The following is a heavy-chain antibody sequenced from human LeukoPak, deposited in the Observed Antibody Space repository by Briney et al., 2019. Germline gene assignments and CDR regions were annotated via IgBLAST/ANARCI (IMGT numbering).Heavy chain of an antibody. CDR1: GFTFSTHG. V-gene: IGHV3-33*01. J-gene: IGHJ4*02. D-gene: IGHD6-13*01. CDR2: IWYDGSNK. CDR3: ARDQSGNYFDY. Sequence: GGSLRLSCAASGFTFSTHGMHWVRQAPGEVLEWVAVIWYDGSNKYYADSVKGRFTISRDNSKNTLYLQMNSLRAEDTAVYYCARDQSGNYFDYWGQGTLVTVSS.